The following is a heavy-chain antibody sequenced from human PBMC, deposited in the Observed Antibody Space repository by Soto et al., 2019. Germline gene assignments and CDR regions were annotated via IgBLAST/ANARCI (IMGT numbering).Heavy chain of an antibody. CDR2: IRSSSYI. Sequence: PVGPLRLSCAASGFTFSSYSMNWVRQAPGQGLEWVSSIRSSSYIYYAGSVKGRFTIPRDNAKNSLYLQMNSLRAEDTAVYYCARTRIVVVAATGWFDPWGQGTLVTVSS. CDR1: GFTFSSYS. V-gene: IGHV3-21*01. CDR3: ARTRIVVVAATGWFDP. J-gene: IGHJ5*02. D-gene: IGHD2-15*01.